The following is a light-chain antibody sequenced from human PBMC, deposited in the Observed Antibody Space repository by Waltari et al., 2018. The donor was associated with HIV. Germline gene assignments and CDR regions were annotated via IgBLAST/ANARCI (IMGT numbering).Light chain of an antibody. V-gene: IGKV1-12*01. Sequence: IQMTQAPASVSASLGDRVTTILRARQPLSKWLAWYQQKPGKAPRLLMYAASNLQGGVPSRFSGSASGTEFTLTISTLQPEDFATYYCQQANSVPRNFGPGTRL. J-gene: IGKJ5*01. CDR2: AAS. CDR3: QQANSVPRN. CDR1: QPLSKW.